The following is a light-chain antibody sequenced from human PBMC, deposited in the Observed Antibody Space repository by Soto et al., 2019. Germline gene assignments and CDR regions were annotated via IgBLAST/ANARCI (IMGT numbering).Light chain of an antibody. J-gene: IGKJ1*01. CDR2: GAS. V-gene: IGKV3-15*01. Sequence: IVMTQSAATLSVSPGERAPLSCRASQSVSSNLAWYQQKPGQAPRLLIYGASTRATGIPARFSGSGSGTEFTLTISSLQSEDFAVYYCQQYNNWPRTFGQGTKADI. CDR1: QSVSSN. CDR3: QQYNNWPRT.